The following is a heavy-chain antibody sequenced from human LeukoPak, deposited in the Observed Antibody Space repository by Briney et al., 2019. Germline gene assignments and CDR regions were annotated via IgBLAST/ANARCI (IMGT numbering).Heavy chain of an antibody. J-gene: IGHJ4*02. V-gene: IGHV3-30*04. D-gene: IGHD3-10*01. CDR1: GFTFSSYA. CDR3: AKDLGGPKII. CDR2: ISYDGSNK. Sequence: GGSLRLSCAASGFTFSSYAMHWVRQAPGKGLEWVAVISYDGSNKYYADSVKGRFTISRDNSKNTLYLQMSSLRAEDTAVYYCAKDLGGPKIIGGQGTLVTVSS.